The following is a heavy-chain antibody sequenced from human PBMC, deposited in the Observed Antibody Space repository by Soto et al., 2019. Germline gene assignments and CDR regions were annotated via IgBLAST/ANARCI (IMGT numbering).Heavy chain of an antibody. CDR3: AKDAPRYSGFDFSQ. Sequence: QVQLVEFGGGVVKPGRSLRLSCEASGFSLSTYGMHWVRQAPGKGLEWVAVISFDGSNKYHADSVKGRFTISRDNSRNTLYLQMNSLRLDDAAVYYCAKDAPRYSGFDFSQWGQGTLVTVSS. CDR1: GFSLSTYG. CDR2: ISFDGSNK. J-gene: IGHJ4*02. D-gene: IGHD5-12*01. V-gene: IGHV3-30*18.